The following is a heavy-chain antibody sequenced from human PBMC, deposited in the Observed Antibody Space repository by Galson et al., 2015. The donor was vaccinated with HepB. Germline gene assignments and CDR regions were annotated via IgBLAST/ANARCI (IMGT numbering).Heavy chain of an antibody. CDR1: EFTFNTYT. D-gene: IGHD2-15*01. Sequence: SLRLSCAASEFTFNTYTMNWVRQAPGKGLEWVAIISSDGSNTSYADSVKGRFTISRDNSKNTVYLQMNSLRADDTAVFYCAKGASGEKLDSWGQGTVVTVSA. J-gene: IGHJ4*02. CDR3: AKGASGEKLDS. CDR2: ISSDGSNT. V-gene: IGHV3-30-3*01.